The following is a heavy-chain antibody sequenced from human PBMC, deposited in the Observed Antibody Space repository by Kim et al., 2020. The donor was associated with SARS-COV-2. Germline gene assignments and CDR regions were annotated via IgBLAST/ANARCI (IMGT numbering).Heavy chain of an antibody. D-gene: IGHD3-22*01. Sequence: SETLSLTCTVSGGSISSGGYYWSWIRQHPGKGLEWIGYIYYSGSTYYNPSLKSRVTISVDTSKNQFSLKLSSVTAADTAVYYCARDSGYYDSYYYGMDVWGQGTTVTVSS. J-gene: IGHJ6*02. CDR1: GGSISSGGYY. CDR3: ARDSGYYDSYYYGMDV. V-gene: IGHV4-31*03. CDR2: IYYSGST.